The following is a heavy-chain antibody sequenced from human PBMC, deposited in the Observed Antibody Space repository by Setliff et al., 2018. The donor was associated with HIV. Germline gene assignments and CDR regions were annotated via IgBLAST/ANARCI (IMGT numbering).Heavy chain of an antibody. CDR1: GGSISRNNW. D-gene: IGHD2-21*02. CDR3: ARHDGTYCGGDCYLLGYFDL. Sequence: TSETLSLTCSVSGGSISRNNWWSWVRQPPGKGLEWIGEIYHSGSTSYNPSLRSRVTISVDKSKNQFSLKLSSVTAADTAVYYCARHDGTYCGGDCYLLGYFDLWGRGTLVTVSS. CDR2: IYHSGST. J-gene: IGHJ2*01. V-gene: IGHV4-4*02.